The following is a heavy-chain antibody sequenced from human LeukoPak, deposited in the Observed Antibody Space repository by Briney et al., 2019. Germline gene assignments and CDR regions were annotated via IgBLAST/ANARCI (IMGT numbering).Heavy chain of an antibody. V-gene: IGHV3-23*01. Sequence: PGGSLRLSCAASGFTFSSYGMSWVRQAPGKGLEWVSAISGSGGSTYYADSVKGRFTISRDNSKNTLYLQMNSLRAEDTAVYYCAKGIYSYGSCFDYWGQGTLVTVSS. CDR2: ISGSGGST. J-gene: IGHJ4*02. D-gene: IGHD5-18*01. CDR3: AKGIYSYGSCFDY. CDR1: GFTFSSYG.